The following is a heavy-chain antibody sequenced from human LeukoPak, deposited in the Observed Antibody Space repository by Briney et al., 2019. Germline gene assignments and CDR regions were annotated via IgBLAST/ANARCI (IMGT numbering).Heavy chain of an antibody. CDR2: INHSGST. D-gene: IGHD6-19*01. Sequence: SETLSLTCAVYGGSFSGYYWGWIRQPPGKGLEWIGEINHSGSTNYNPSLKSRVTISVDTSKDQFSLKLSSVTAADTAVYYCARSSIAVAGGPFDYWGQGTLVTVSS. J-gene: IGHJ4*02. CDR3: ARSSIAVAGGPFDY. CDR1: GGSFSGYY. V-gene: IGHV4-34*01.